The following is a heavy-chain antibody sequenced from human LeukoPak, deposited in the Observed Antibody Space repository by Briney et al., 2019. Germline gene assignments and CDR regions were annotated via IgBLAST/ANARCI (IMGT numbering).Heavy chain of an antibody. CDR3: ARGARARDRARMYCSSTSCSYYMDV. CDR2: MNPNSGNT. Sequence: ASVKVSCKASGYTFTSYDINWVRQATGQGLEWMGWMNPNSGNTGYAQKFQGGVTMTRNTSISTAYMELSSLRSEDTAVYYCARGARARDRARMYCSSTSCSYYMDVWGKGTTVTISS. J-gene: IGHJ6*03. CDR1: GYTFTSYD. D-gene: IGHD2-2*01. V-gene: IGHV1-8*01.